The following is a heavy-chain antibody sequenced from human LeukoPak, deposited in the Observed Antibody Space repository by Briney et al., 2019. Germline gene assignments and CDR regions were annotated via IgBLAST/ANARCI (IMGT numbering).Heavy chain of an antibody. CDR1: GFTFSSYW. V-gene: IGHV3-74*01. CDR3: AREAPVNSYYYYGMDV. Sequence: GGSLRLSCAASGFTFSSYWMHWVRQAPGKGLVWVSRINSDGSSTTYADSVKGRFTVSRDNAKSTLYLQMISLRAEDTAVYYCAREAPVNSYYYYGMDVWGQGTTVTVSS. J-gene: IGHJ6*02. CDR2: INSDGSST.